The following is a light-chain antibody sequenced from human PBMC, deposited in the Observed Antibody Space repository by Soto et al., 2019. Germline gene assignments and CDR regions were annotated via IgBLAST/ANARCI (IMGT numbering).Light chain of an antibody. CDR2: EVS. J-gene: IGLJ2*01. CDR3: SSYAGSNNHVV. V-gene: IGLV2-8*01. Sequence: QSALTQPPSASGSPGQSVTISCTGTSSDVGGYNYVSWYQQHPSKAPKLMIYEVSKRPSGVPDRFSGSKSGNTASLTVYGLQADDEADYYCSSYAGSNNHVVFGGGTKPTVL. CDR1: SSDVGGYNY.